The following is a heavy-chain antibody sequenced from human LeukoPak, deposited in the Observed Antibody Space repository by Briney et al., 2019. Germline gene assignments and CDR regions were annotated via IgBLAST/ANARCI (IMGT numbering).Heavy chain of an antibody. CDR1: GGSISSYY. V-gene: IGHV4-59*01. CDR2: IYYSGST. Sequence: SETLSLTCTVSGGSISSYYWSWIRQPPGKGLEWIGYIYYSGSTNYNPSLKGRVTISVDTSKNQFSLKLSSVTAADTAVYYCARDSGSYLPDYWGQGTLVTVSS. D-gene: IGHD1-26*01. J-gene: IGHJ4*02. CDR3: ARDSGSYLPDY.